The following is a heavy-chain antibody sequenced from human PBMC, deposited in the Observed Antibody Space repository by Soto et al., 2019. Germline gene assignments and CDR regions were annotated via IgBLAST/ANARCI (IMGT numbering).Heavy chain of an antibody. CDR1: GDRVSINSAA. CDR3: ARGGPTPPYTSRRSFDS. D-gene: IGHD6-13*01. CDR2: TYYRSKWYN. V-gene: IGHV6-1*01. Sequence: SQTFSLTCNISGDRVSINSAAWNWTRPSPSRGLEWLGRTYYRSKWYNDYAVSVKSRITIKPDTSKNQFSLQLNSVTPEDTAVYYWARGGPTPPYTSRRSFDSCGQGILVTVSS. J-gene: IGHJ4*02.